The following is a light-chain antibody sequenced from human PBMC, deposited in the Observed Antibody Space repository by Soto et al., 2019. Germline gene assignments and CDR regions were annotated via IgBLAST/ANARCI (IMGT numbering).Light chain of an antibody. CDR1: QSASNNY. CDR3: QQYGSSRT. CDR2: GAS. V-gene: IGKV3-20*01. Sequence: EIVLTQSPGTLSLSPGERATLSCRASQSASNNYLAWYQQKPGQAPRLLIYGASNRATGIPDRFSGSGSGTDSTLNISRLEPEDFAVHYCQQYGSSRTFGQGTKVEIK. J-gene: IGKJ1*01.